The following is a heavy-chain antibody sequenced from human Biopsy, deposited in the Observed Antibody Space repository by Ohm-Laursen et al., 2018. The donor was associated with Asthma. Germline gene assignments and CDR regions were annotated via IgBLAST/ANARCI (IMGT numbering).Heavy chain of an antibody. J-gene: IGHJ4*02. CDR2: ISSSGSTI. Sequence: GSLRLSCSASGFTFSDYYMSWIRQAPGKRLEWVSYISSSGSTIYYADSVKGRFTISRDNAKNSLYLQMNSLRAEDTAVYYCARDRGIAAAGTEFDYWGQGTLVTVSS. V-gene: IGHV3-11*01. CDR1: GFTFSDYY. D-gene: IGHD6-13*01. CDR3: ARDRGIAAAGTEFDY.